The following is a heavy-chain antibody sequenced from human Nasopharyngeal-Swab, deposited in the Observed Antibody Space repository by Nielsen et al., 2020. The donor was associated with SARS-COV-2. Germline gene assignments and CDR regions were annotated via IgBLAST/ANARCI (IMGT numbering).Heavy chain of an antibody. J-gene: IGHJ6*02. CDR3: AKGGGYSYYYGMDV. Sequence: GESRKISCEASGFTFSSNAMSWVRQAPGKGLEWVSAISGSGGSTYYADSVKGRFTISRDNSKNTLYLQMNSLRAEDTAVYYCAKGGGYSYYYGMDVWGQGTTVTVSS. D-gene: IGHD5-18*01. V-gene: IGHV3-23*01. CDR2: ISGSGGST. CDR1: GFTFSSNA.